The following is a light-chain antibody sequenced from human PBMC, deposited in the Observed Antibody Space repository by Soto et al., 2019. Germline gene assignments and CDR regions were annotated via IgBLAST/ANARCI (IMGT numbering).Light chain of an antibody. J-gene: IGLJ2*01. CDR2: EVS. Sequence: QSALTQPPSASGAPGQSGTISCTGTSSDDGGYNYVSWYQQHPGKAPKLMIYEVSKRPSGVPDRFSGSKSGNTASLTVSGLQAEDEADYYCSSSAGSNNLVFGGGTKLTVL. CDR3: SSSAGSNNLV. V-gene: IGLV2-8*01. CDR1: SSDDGGYNY.